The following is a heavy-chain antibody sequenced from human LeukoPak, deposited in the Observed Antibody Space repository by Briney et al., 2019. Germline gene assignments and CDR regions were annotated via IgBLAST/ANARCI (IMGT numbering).Heavy chain of an antibody. J-gene: IGHJ5*02. V-gene: IGHV4-59*12. CDR1: GGSISSYY. CDR2: IYYSGST. Sequence: PSETLSLTCTVSGGSISSYYWSWIRQPPGKGLEWIGYIYYSGSTYYNPSLKSRVTISVDTSKNQFSLKLSSVTAADTAVYYCARAMGRDYGDYGGNWFDPWGQGTLVTVSS. CDR3: ARAMGRDYGDYGGNWFDP. D-gene: IGHD4-17*01.